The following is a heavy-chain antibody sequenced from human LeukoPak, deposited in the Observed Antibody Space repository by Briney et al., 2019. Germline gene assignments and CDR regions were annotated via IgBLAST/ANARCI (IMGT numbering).Heavy chain of an antibody. J-gene: IGHJ4*02. CDR3: ARAGFRGYGGLLDN. CDR1: GGSINSGGFY. Sequence: SETLSLTCTVSGGSINSGGFYWSWIRQHPGKGLEWIGYIYYSGSTFYNPSLKSRVAISLDKSKNQFSLNLRSVTAADTAVYYCARAGFRGYGGLLDNWGQGTLVTVSS. D-gene: IGHD5-12*01. V-gene: IGHV4-31*03. CDR2: IYYSGST.